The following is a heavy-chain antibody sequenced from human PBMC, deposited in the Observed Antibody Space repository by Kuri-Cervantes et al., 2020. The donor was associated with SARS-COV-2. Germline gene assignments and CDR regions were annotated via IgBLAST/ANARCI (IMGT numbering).Heavy chain of an antibody. J-gene: IGHJ4*02. CDR3: ACLSSGYNYVFDF. Sequence: SETLSLTCTVSGGSVSSSSYYWGWIRQPPGKGLEWIGSIYYTGSAYYNSSLKSRVTISVDTSKNQFSLKLSSVTAADTAVYYCACLSSGYNYVFDFWGQGMLVTVSS. CDR1: GGSVSSSSYY. V-gene: IGHV4-39*01. D-gene: IGHD3-22*01. CDR2: IYYTGSA.